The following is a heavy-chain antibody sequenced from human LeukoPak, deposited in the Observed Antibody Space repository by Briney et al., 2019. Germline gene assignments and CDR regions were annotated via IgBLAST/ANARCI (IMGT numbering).Heavy chain of an antibody. Sequence: PGGSLRLSCAASGFTFSSYARSWVRQAPGKGLEWVSAISGSGGSTYYADSVKGRFTISRDNSKNTLYLQMNNLRAEDTAVYYCAKPGLLWFGDRSDYFDYWGQGTLVTVSS. D-gene: IGHD3-10*01. CDR2: ISGSGGST. J-gene: IGHJ4*02. CDR1: GFTFSSYA. CDR3: AKPGLLWFGDRSDYFDY. V-gene: IGHV3-23*01.